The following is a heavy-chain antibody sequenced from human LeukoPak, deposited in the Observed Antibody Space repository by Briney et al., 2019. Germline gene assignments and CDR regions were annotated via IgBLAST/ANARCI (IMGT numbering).Heavy chain of an antibody. D-gene: IGHD1-1*01. V-gene: IGHV3-33*01. CDR3: ARWGGTRQYYFDY. J-gene: IGHJ4*02. Sequence: GGSLRLSCAVSGFIFSDYGFHWVRQAPGKGLEWVAVTRFDGSIKQYVDSVKGRFTISRDDSKNTLYLQMNFLKSEDTAVYYCARWGGTRQYYFDYWGQGTLVTVSS. CDR1: GFIFSDYG. CDR2: TRFDGSIK.